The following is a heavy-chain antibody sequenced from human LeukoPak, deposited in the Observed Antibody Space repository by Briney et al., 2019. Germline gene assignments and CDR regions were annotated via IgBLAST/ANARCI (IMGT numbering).Heavy chain of an antibody. CDR3: AHRKIAIGSPLNWFDP. J-gene: IGHJ5*02. Sequence: SGPTLVNPTQTLTLTCTFSGFSLTTTGVGVGWIRQPPGKALEWLAVIYWDDDKSYSPSLKSRLTITKDASKNQVVLTMTNMDPVDTATYYCAHRKIAIGSPLNWFDPWGQGILVTVSS. CDR1: GFSLTTTGVG. CDR2: IYWDDDK. D-gene: IGHD1-26*01. V-gene: IGHV2-5*02.